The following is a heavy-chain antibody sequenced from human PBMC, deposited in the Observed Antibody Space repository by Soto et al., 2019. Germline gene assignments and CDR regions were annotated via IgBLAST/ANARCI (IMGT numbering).Heavy chain of an antibody. Sequence: QVQLQESGPGLVKPSQTLSLTCTVSGGSTSTGGYYWSWIRQHPGKGLEWIGDIYISATTYYNPSLKSRVTISVDTSQNQCSLKLSSVTVEDAAVYYCARDPAPWGQGALVTVS. CDR1: GGSTSTGGYY. CDR3: ARDPAP. V-gene: IGHV4-31*03. J-gene: IGHJ5*02. CDR2: IYISATT.